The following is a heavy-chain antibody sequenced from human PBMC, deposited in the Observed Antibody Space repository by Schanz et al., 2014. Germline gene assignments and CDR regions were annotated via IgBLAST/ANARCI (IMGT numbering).Heavy chain of an antibody. V-gene: IGHV3-48*01. J-gene: IGHJ5*02. CDR1: GFTFSSYS. D-gene: IGHD2-2*01. CDR3: ARAGYDADNWCDP. CDR2: ISSASSTI. Sequence: EVQLVESGGGLVQPGGSLRLSCAASGFTFSSYSMNWVRQAPGKGLEWVSYISSASSTINYADSVKGRFTISRDNAKNSLCLQMNSLRAEDTAVYYCARAGYDADNWCDPGGQGTLVTVSS.